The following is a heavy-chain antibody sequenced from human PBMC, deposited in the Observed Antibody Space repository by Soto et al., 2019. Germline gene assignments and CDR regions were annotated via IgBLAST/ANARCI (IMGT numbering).Heavy chain of an antibody. D-gene: IGHD6-6*01. J-gene: IGHJ4*02. Sequence: QVQLVQSGAEVKKPGSSVKVSCKASGGTFSSYAISWVRQAPGQGLEWMGGIIPIFGTANYAQKFQGRVTITADKSTSTAYMELSSLRSEDTAVYYCARDNGYSSSSLTAEYNWNDPFDYWGQGTLVTVSS. CDR2: IIPIFGTA. CDR1: GGTFSSYA. V-gene: IGHV1-69*06. CDR3: ARDNGYSSSSLTAEYNWNDPFDY.